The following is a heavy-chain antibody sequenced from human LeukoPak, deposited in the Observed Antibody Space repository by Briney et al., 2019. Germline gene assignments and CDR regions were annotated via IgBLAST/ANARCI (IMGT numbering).Heavy chain of an antibody. J-gene: IGHJ4*02. CDR2: LSGSGGST. Sequence: GGSLRLSCAASGFTFSSYAMSWVRQAPGKGLEWVSALSGSGGSTYYADSVKGRFTISRDDSKNTLYLQMNSLRAEDTAVYYCAKEYGSGSYYYDYWGQGTLVTVSS. V-gene: IGHV3-23*01. CDR3: AKEYGSGSYYYDY. D-gene: IGHD3-10*01. CDR1: GFTFSSYA.